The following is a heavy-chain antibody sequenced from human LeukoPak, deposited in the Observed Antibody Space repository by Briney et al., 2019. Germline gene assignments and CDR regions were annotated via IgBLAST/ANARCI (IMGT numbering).Heavy chain of an antibody. D-gene: IGHD6-19*01. CDR3: ARGLIGVAGSD. CDR1: GYTFTSYY. V-gene: IGHV1-46*01. J-gene: IGHJ4*02. CDR2: INPSGGST. Sequence: GASVKVSCKASGYTFTSYYMHWVRQAPGQGLEWMGIINPSGGSTSYAQKFQGRVTMTRNTSISTAYMELSSLRSEDTAVYYCARGLIGVAGSDWGQGTLVTVSS.